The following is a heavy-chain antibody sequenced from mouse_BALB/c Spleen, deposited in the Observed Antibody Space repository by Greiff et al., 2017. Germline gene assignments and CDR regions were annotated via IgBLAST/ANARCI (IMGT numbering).Heavy chain of an antibody. Sequence: QVQLQQPGAELVRPGASVKLSCKASGYTFTSYWINWVKQRPGQGLEWIGNIYPSDSYTNYNQKFKDKATLTVDKSSSTAYMQLSSPTSEDSAVYYCTRGDYGNDYAMDYWGQGTSVTVSS. J-gene: IGHJ4*01. CDR1: GYTFTSYW. CDR2: IYPSDSYT. CDR3: TRGDYGNDYAMDY. V-gene: IGHV1-69*02. D-gene: IGHD2-1*01.